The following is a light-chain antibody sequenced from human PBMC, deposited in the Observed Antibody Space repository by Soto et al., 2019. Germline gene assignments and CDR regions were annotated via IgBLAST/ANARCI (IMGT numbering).Light chain of an antibody. J-gene: IGKJ4*01. CDR1: QPLGAW. V-gene: IGKV1-12*01. CDR3: QQADIFQLT. CDR2: ATS. Sequence: DIQMTQFPSSVSASVGDRVTITCRASQPLGAWLAWYQQKPGKAPKLLIYATSTLESGVPSRFSGSGSGTEFTLAISSLQPEDFANYYCQQADIFQLTFGGGTRVESK.